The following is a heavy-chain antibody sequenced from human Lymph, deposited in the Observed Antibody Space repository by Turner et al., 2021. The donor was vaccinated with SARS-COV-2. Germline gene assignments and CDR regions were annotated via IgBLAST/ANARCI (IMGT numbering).Heavy chain of an antibody. Sequence: EVQLVESGGGLVQPGGSLRLSCAASGFTFSYYWMSWVREARGKGVEWVANIKQDGSEKYYVDSVKGRFTISRDNDKNSLFLQMNSLRAEDTAVYYCARMGSSSWYFDYWGQGTLVTVSS. CDR3: ARMGSSSWYFDY. V-gene: IGHV3-7*01. CDR1: GFTFSYYW. D-gene: IGHD1-26*01. J-gene: IGHJ4*02. CDR2: IKQDGSEK.